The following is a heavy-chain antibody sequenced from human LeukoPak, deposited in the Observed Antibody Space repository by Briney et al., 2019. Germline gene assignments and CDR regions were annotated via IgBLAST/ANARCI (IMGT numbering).Heavy chain of an antibody. D-gene: IGHD6-19*01. CDR2: FYWDDDK. CDR3: AHRGGSSGCCGY. CDR1: GFSLTNSGVG. V-gene: IGHV2-5*02. J-gene: IGHJ4*02. Sequence: SGPTQVNPTQTLTLTCTFSGFSLTNSGVGVGWIRQPPGKALGWLALFYWDDDKRYSPSLKSRLTITKDTSKSQVVLTMTNMDPVDTATYCWAHRGGSSGCCGYWGQGTLVTVSS.